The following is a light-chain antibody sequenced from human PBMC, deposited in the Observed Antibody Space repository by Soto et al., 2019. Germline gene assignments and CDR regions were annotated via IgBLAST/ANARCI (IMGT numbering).Light chain of an antibody. CDR1: QTVSNNY. Sequence: EVVLTQSPGTLSLSPGERATLSCRASQTVSNNYLAWYQHKPGQSPKLLIFGSSDRATGIPDRFSGSGSGTDFTLTISRLEPEDFAVYYCQPYGSSPPYTFGQGTKLEIK. CDR2: GSS. V-gene: IGKV3-20*01. CDR3: QPYGSSPPYT. J-gene: IGKJ2*01.